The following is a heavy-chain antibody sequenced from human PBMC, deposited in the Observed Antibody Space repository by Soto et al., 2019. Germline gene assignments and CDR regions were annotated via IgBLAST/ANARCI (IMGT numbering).Heavy chain of an antibody. J-gene: IGHJ5*02. V-gene: IGHV1-18*04. Sequence: QVQLVQSGAEVKKPGASMKVSCKASGYTFTSHGISWVRQAPGQELEWMGWNNVYNGDTNYARKFQGRVSMTADSSTTTADLELRSLRYLDTGGYYSARDALCGPVLATGHFDPGGQGTLV. CDR3: ARDALCGPVLATGHFDP. CDR1: GYTFTSHG. CDR2: NNVYNGDT. D-gene: IGHD2-8*02.